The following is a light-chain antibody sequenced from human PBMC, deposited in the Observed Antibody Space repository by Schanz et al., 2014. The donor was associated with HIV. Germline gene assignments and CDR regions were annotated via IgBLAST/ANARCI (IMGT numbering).Light chain of an antibody. CDR3: QQRSNWPIT. CDR1: QSISNTY. V-gene: IGKV3D-20*02. CDR2: GAS. J-gene: IGKJ5*01. Sequence: ETVLTQSPGSLSLSPGERATLSCRASQSISNTYLAWYQQKPGQAPRLLLYGASRRATGIPDRFSGSGSGTDFTLTISSLEPEDFAVYYCQQRSNWPITFGQGTRLEIK.